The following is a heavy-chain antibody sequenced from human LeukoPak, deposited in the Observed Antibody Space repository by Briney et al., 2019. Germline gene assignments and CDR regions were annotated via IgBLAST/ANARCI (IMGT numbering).Heavy chain of an antibody. D-gene: IGHD2-2*01. J-gene: IGHJ4*02. CDR1: GFTVNTYS. CDR3: ARRYCSSTSCLLDY. CDR2: ISSSSSYI. Sequence: GGSLRLSCAASGFTVNTYSMNWVRQAPGKGLEWVSSISSSSSYIYYADSVKGRFTISRDNAKNSLYLQMNSLRAEDTAVYYCARRYCSSTSCLLDYWGQGTLVTVSS. V-gene: IGHV3-21*01.